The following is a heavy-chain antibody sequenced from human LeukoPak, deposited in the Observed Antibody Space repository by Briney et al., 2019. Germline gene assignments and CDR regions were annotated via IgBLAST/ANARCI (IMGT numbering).Heavy chain of an antibody. D-gene: IGHD2-2*01. CDR3: AKDPTRWATAMSFDY. CDR1: GYTFSSYG. Sequence: GGSLRLSCAASGYTFSSYGMHWVRQAPGKGLEWVAFIRYDGSNKYYADSVKGRFTISRDNSKNTLYLQMNSLRAEDTAVYYCAKDPTRWATAMSFDYWGQGTLVTVSS. J-gene: IGHJ4*02. CDR2: IRYDGSNK. V-gene: IGHV3-30*02.